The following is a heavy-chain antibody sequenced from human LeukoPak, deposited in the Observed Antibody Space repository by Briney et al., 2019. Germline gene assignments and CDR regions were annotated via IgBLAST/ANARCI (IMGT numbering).Heavy chain of an antibody. CDR3: ASFGYSGGY. CDR2: IDHSGST. J-gene: IGHJ4*02. D-gene: IGHD5-12*01. Sequence: PSETLSLTCAVYGVSFSSYYWSWIRQPPGKGLEWIGEIDHSGSTNYNPSLKSRVTISVDTSKNQFSLKLSSVTAADTAVYYCASFGYSGGYWGQGTLVTVSS. CDR1: GVSFSSYY. V-gene: IGHV4-34*01.